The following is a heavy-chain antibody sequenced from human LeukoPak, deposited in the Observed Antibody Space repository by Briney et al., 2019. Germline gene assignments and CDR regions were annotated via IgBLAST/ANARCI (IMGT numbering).Heavy chain of an antibody. J-gene: IGHJ2*01. D-gene: IGHD2-15*01. Sequence: SQTLSLTCTVSGGSVSSGSYYWSWIRQPPGKGLEWIGYIYYSGSTNYNPSLKSRVTISIDTSKNQFSLRLSSVTAADTAVYSCARSGYCSGGNCYSGWYFDLWGRGTLVTVSS. V-gene: IGHV4-31*03. CDR1: GGSVSSGSYY. CDR2: IYYSGST. CDR3: ARSGYCSGGNCYSGWYFDL.